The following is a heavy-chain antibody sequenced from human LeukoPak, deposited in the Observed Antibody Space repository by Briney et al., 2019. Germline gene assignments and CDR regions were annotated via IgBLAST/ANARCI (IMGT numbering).Heavy chain of an antibody. Sequence: PGGSLRLSCAASGFTFSSYGMHWVRQAPGKGLEWVAVIWYDGSNKYYADSVKGRFTISRDNSKNTLYLQMNSLRAEDTAVYYCAKDQSNDYFGPDFDYWGQGTLVTVSS. J-gene: IGHJ4*02. D-gene: IGHD3-9*01. CDR2: IWYDGSNK. V-gene: IGHV3-33*06. CDR3: AKDQSNDYFGPDFDY. CDR1: GFTFSSYG.